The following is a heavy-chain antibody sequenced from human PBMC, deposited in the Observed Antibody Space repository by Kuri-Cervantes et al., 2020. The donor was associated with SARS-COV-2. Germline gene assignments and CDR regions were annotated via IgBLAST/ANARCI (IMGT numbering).Heavy chain of an antibody. Sequence: LSLTCAASGFTLSSYAMHWVRQAPGKGLEWVAVISYDGGNKYYADSVKGRFTISRDNSKNALYLQMNSLRAEDTAVYYCARDAYYYDSSGYFAILSAFDIWGQGTMVTVSS. CDR1: GFTLSSYA. D-gene: IGHD3-22*01. CDR2: ISYDGGNK. CDR3: ARDAYYYDSSGYFAILSAFDI. J-gene: IGHJ3*02. V-gene: IGHV3-30-3*01.